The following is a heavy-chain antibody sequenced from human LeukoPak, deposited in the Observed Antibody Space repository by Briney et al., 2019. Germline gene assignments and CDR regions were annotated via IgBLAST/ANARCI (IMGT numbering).Heavy chain of an antibody. J-gene: IGHJ4*02. D-gene: IGHD3-22*01. CDR3: ARASYSYDISGWVPFDY. CDR1: GGSFSGYY. CDR2: INHSGST. V-gene: IGHV4-34*01. Sequence: NPSETLSLTCAVYGGSFSGYYWSWIRQPPGKGLEWLGEINHSGSTNYNPSLKSRVTISVDTSKNQFSLKLSPVTAADTAVYYCARASYSYDISGWVPFDYWGQGTLVTVSS.